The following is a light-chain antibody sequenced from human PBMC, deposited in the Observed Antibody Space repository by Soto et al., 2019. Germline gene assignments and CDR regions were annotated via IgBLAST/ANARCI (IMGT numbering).Light chain of an antibody. V-gene: IGKV1-5*03. Sequence: DIQMTQSPSTLSASVGDRVTIACRASQSVGSPLAWFQQKPGKDPKLLIYKASTLEIGVPSRFSGSGSGTEFALTIRSLQPDDFATYYCQQYKSYPITFGQGTRLEIK. CDR1: QSVGSP. CDR2: KAS. J-gene: IGKJ5*01. CDR3: QQYKSYPIT.